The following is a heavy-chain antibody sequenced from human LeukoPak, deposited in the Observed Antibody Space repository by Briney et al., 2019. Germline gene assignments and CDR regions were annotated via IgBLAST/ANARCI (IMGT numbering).Heavy chain of an antibody. V-gene: IGHV3-9*01. CDR2: ISWNSGSI. J-gene: IGHJ3*02. CDR1: GFTFDDYA. CDR3: AKDLSGEEAFDI. Sequence: PGRSLRLSCAASGFTFDDYAMHWVRQAPGKGLEWVSGISWNSGSIGYADSVKGRFTISRDNAKNSLYLQMNSLRAEDTALYYCAKDLSGEEAFDIWGQGTMVTVSS. D-gene: IGHD6-19*01.